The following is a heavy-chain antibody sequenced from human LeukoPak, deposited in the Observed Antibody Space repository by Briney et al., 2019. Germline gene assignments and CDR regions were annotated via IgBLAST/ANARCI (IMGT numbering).Heavy chain of an antibody. Sequence: ASVKVSCKASGYTFTSYGINWVRQAPGQGLEWMGWISANNGDTHYAQKVQGRVTMTTDTSTSTAYMELRSLTSDDTAVYYCARKGTGEPSDYWGQGTLVTVSS. CDR1: GYTFTSYG. CDR3: ARKGTGEPSDY. D-gene: IGHD3-16*01. CDR2: ISANNGDT. J-gene: IGHJ4*02. V-gene: IGHV1-18*01.